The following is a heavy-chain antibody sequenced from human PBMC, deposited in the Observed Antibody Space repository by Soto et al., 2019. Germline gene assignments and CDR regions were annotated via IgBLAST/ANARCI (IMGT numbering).Heavy chain of an antibody. Sequence: GASVKVSCKASGYTFTGYYMHWVRQAPGQGLEWMGWINPNSGGTNYAQKFQGWVTMTRDTSISTAYMELSRLRSDDTAVYYCARERVKGVATTITWKNYYYYYGMDVWGQGTTVTVSS. CDR2: INPNSGGT. V-gene: IGHV1-2*04. CDR3: ARERVKGVATTITWKNYYYYYGMDV. CDR1: GYTFTGYY. D-gene: IGHD5-12*01. J-gene: IGHJ6*02.